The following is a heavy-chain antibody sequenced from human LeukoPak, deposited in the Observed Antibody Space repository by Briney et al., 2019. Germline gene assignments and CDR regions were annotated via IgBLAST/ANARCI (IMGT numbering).Heavy chain of an antibody. CDR1: GGSISSGGYY. D-gene: IGHD1-1*01. CDR2: IYYSGST. V-gene: IGHV4-31*03. Sequence: PSQTLSLTCTVSGGSISSGGYYWSWIRQHPGKGLEWIGYIYYSGSTYYNPPLKSRVTISVDTSKNQFSLKLSSVTAADTAVYYCARSMERLWLDYWGQGTLVTVSS. CDR3: ARSMERLWLDY. J-gene: IGHJ4*02.